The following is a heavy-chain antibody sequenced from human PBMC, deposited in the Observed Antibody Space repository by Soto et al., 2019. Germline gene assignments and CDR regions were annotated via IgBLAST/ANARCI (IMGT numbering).Heavy chain of an antibody. CDR1: GFTFSSYG. Sequence: GGSLRLSCAASGFTFSSYGMHWVRQAPGKGLEWVAVISYDGSNKYYADSVKGRFTISRDNSKNTLYLQMNSLRAEDTAVYYCAKDKIKGLRLEELSPLDYWGQGTLVTVSS. J-gene: IGHJ4*02. D-gene: IGHD3-16*02. V-gene: IGHV3-30*18. CDR3: AKDKIKGLRLEELSPLDY. CDR2: ISYDGSNK.